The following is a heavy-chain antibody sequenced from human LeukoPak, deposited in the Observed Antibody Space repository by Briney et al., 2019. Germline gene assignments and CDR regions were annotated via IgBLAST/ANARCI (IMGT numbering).Heavy chain of an antibody. CDR1: GGSISSYY. Sequence: SETLSLTCTVSGGSISSYYWSWIRQPPGKGLEWIGYIYYSGSTNYNPSLRSRVTISVDTSKNQFSLKLSSVTAADTAVYYCAVSSSSWDYYYYYAMDVWGQGTTVTASS. CDR2: IYYSGST. V-gene: IGHV4-59*01. CDR3: AVSSSSWDYYYYYAMDV. J-gene: IGHJ6*02. D-gene: IGHD6-13*01.